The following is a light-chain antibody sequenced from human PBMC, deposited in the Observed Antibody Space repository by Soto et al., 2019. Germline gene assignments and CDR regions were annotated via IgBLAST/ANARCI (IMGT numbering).Light chain of an antibody. CDR1: SSDVGGYNY. CDR2: EVS. V-gene: IGLV2-14*01. J-gene: IGLJ2*01. CDR3: SSYTSSSNVV. Sequence: QSVLTQPASVSGSPGQSITISCTGTSSDVGGYNYVSWYQQHPGKAPKLMIYEVSNRPSGVSNRFSGSKSGNTASLTISGLQAEDEADYYCSSYTSSSNVVFGGGTEVTVL.